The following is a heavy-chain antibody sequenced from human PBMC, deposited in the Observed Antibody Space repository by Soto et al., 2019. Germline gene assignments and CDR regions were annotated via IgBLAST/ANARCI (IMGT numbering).Heavy chain of an antibody. J-gene: IGHJ5*01. CDR3: ARGRALYSNYDS. Sequence: QVQLQESGPGLVKPSQTLSLTCTVSGGSISSGDYFWSWIRQYQGKGLEWIGYLYYSGSTYYNPSLKPRVTISLDTSKSQFSLKLSSMTAADTAVYYCARGRALYSNYDSWGQGTLVTVSS. CDR2: LYYSGST. CDR1: GGSISSGDYF. V-gene: IGHV4-31*03. D-gene: IGHD4-4*01.